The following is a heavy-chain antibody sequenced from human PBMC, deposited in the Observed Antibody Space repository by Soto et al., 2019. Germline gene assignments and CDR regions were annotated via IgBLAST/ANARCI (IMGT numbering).Heavy chain of an antibody. V-gene: IGHV4-59*08. CDR3: ARVLGDDLLTGYSDVDTALGIFDF. J-gene: IGHJ4*02. CDR1: GGSISSYY. D-gene: IGHD3-9*01. Sequence: SETLSLTCTVSGGSISSYYWSWIRQPPGKGLEWIGYIYYSGSTNYNPSLKSRVTISVDTSKNQFSLKLSSVTAADTAVYFCARVLGDDLLTGYSDVDTALGIFDFWGRGTLVTVSS. CDR2: IYYSGST.